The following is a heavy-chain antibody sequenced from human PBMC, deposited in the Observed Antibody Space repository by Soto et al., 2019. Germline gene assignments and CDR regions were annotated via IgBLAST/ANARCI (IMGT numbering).Heavy chain of an antibody. J-gene: IGHJ4*02. V-gene: IGHV4-34*02. CDR3: ARVTYSGLKGGDY. D-gene: IGHD5-12*01. Sequence: QVQLQQWGAGLLKPSETLSLTCAVYGVSFSGYYWSWIRQPPGRGLEWIGEIDHTGNTNYNPSLKSRITISVGTSNNLLSLHLPSVTAANTAVYYGARVTYSGLKGGDYWGQVTLVTVSS. CDR2: IDHTGNT. CDR1: GVSFSGYY.